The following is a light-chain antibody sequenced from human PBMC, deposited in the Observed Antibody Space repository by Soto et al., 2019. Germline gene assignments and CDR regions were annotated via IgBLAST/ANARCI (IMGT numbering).Light chain of an antibody. CDR2: GAS. V-gene: IGKV3-15*01. CDR1: QSVSSK. Sequence: EIVMTQSPATLSVSPGEGATLSCRASQSVSSKLAWYQQKPGQAPRLLIYGASTRATGIPARFSGSGSGTDFTLTILRLEPEDFAMYYCQRYDSLRTFGQGTKVDIK. CDR3: QRYDSLRT. J-gene: IGKJ1*01.